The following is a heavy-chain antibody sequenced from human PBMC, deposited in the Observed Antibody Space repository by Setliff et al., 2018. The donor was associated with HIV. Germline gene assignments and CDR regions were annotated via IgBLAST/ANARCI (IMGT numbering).Heavy chain of an antibody. CDR1: GFTFSSYG. Sequence: GGSLRLSCAASGFTFSSYGMNWVRQAPGKGLEWVSSISDTSSFKYYADSVKGRFTVSRDNAKNSLCLQMNSLRAEDTAVYYCARAPAAAVFGAWGQGTLVTVSS. CDR2: ISDTSSFK. V-gene: IGHV3-21*01. CDR3: ARAPAAAVFGA. D-gene: IGHD6-13*01. J-gene: IGHJ5*02.